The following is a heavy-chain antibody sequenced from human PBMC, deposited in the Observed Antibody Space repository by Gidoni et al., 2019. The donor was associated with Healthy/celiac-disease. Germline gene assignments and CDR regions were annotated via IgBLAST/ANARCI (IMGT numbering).Heavy chain of an antibody. Sequence: EVQLVESGGGLVKPGGSLRLSWAASGFTFSNAWLSGVRQAQGKGLEWPGRNKSKTDGGTTDYAAPVKGRFTISRDDSKNTLYLQMNSLKTEDTAVYYCTTDPAVVVAADYWYFDLWGRGTLVTVSS. CDR1: GFTFSNAW. J-gene: IGHJ2*01. D-gene: IGHD2-15*01. V-gene: IGHV3-15*01. CDR2: NKSKTDGGTT. CDR3: TTDPAVVVAADYWYFDL.